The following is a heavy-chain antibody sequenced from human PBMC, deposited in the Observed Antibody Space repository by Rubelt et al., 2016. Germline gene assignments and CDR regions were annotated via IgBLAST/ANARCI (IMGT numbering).Heavy chain of an antibody. V-gene: IGHV1-18*01. CDR3: ARVISGVEYSSSWHFDY. CDR2: ISAYNGNT. CDR1: GYTFTSYG. D-gene: IGHD6-13*01. J-gene: IGHJ4*02. Sequence: QVQLVQSGAEVKKPGASVKVSCKASGYTFTSYGISWVRQAPGKGLEGMGWISAYNGNTNYAQKLQGRVTMTTDTSTSTAYMELRSLRSDDTAVYYCARVISGVEYSSSWHFDYWGQGTLVTVSS.